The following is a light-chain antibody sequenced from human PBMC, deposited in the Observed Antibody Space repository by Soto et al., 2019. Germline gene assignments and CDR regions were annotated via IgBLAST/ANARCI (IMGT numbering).Light chain of an antibody. V-gene: IGLV1-51*01. Sequence: QSVLTQPPSVSAAPGQKVTISCSGSSSNIGNNYVSWYQQLPGTAPKLLSYDSNKRPSGIPDRFSGSKSGTSATLGITGLQTGDEADYYCGTWYSSLSAVVFGGGTKLTVL. CDR2: DSN. CDR1: SSNIGNNY. J-gene: IGLJ2*01. CDR3: GTWYSSLSAVV.